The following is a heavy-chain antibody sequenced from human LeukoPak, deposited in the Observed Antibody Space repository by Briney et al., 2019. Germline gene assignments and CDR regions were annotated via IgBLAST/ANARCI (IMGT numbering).Heavy chain of an antibody. CDR3: ARVLRYCSGGNCYSGGLGYMDV. D-gene: IGHD2-15*01. CDR2: ITGNSNYI. Sequence: GGSLRLPCAASGFTFSIYSINWVRQAPGKGLEWVSFITGNSNYIYYADSVKGRFTISRDNAKNSLFLQMNSLRAEDTAVYYCARVLRYCSGGNCYSGGLGYMDVWGKGTTVTISS. CDR1: GFTFSIYS. V-gene: IGHV3-21*04. J-gene: IGHJ6*03.